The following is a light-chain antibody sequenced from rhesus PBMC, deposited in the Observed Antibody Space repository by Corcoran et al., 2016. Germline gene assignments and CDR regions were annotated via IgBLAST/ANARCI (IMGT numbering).Light chain of an antibody. CDR2: GNT. Sequence: SSGLTQEPALSVALGHTVRMTCQGDSLNTYYASWYQQKPGQVPVLVIYGNTNRPSGIPGRFSGSWSGNTGSLTITGAQGEDEADYYCGSWDNSGNHYIFGAGTRLTVL. CDR3: GSWDNSGNHYI. CDR1: SLNTYY. J-gene: IGLJ1*01. V-gene: IGLV3S11*01.